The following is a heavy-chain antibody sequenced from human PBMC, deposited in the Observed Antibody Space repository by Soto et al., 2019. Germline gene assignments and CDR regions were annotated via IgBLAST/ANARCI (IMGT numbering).Heavy chain of an antibody. CDR3: AKDQYCGGDCYSYWFDP. J-gene: IGHJ5*02. V-gene: IGHV3-23*01. CDR1: GFTFSSYA. CDR2: ISGSGGST. D-gene: IGHD2-21*01. Sequence: EVQLLESGGGLVQPGGSLRLSCAASGFTFSSYAMSWVRQAPGKGLEWVSAISGSGGSTYYADSVKSRFTISRDNSKNTLYLQMNSLRAEDTAVYYCAKDQYCGGDCYSYWFDPWGQGTLVTVSS.